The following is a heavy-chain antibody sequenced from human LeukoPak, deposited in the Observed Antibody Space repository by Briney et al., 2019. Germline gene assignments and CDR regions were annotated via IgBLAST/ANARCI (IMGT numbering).Heavy chain of an antibody. D-gene: IGHD2-8*01. CDR1: GFTFSSYA. V-gene: IGHV3-23*01. CDR3: ARARVYCTNGVCYEDY. Sequence: PGGSLRLSCAASGFTFSSYAMSWVRQAPGKGLEWVSAISGSGGSTYYADSVKGRFTISRDNAKNSLYLQMNSLRAEDTAVYYCARARVYCTNGVCYEDYWGQGTLVTVSS. CDR2: ISGSGGST. J-gene: IGHJ4*02.